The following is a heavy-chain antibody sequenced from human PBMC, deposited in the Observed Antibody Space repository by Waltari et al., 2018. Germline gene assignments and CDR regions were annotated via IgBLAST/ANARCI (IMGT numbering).Heavy chain of an antibody. V-gene: IGHV1-2*02. D-gene: IGHD4-17*01. Sequence: QVQLVQSGAEVKKPGASVKVSCTASGYTFTGCYTHWVRQAPGPGLEWMGWINPNSGGTNYAQKFQGRVTMTRDTSISTAYMELSRLRSDDTAVYYCARSERRTTVTTIDYWGQGTLVTVSS. CDR1: GYTFTGCY. CDR2: INPNSGGT. J-gene: IGHJ4*02. CDR3: ARSERRTTVTTIDY.